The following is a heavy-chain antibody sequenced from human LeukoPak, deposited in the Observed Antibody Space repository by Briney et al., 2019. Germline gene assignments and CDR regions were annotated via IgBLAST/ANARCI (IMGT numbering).Heavy chain of an antibody. Sequence: GGSLRLSCAASGFTFSNYWMHWVRQVPGMGLLWVSCIGPDGRVINYADSVKGRFTISRDSAKNTLYLQMNTLRVDDTALYYCARGTSDWRGLDFWGQGTLVTVSS. CDR2: IGPDGRVI. D-gene: IGHD6-19*01. J-gene: IGHJ4*02. V-gene: IGHV3-74*01. CDR3: ARGTSDWRGLDF. CDR1: GFTFSNYW.